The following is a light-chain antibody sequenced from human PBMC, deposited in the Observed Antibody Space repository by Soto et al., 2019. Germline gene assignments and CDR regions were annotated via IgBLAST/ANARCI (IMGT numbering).Light chain of an antibody. CDR1: SSDVGYYNF. CDR2: EVN. J-gene: IGLJ1*01. V-gene: IGLV2-14*03. Sequence: QSALTQPASVSGSPGQSITISCTGTSSDVGYYNFVSWYQQHPGKAPKLIIYEVNNRPSGVSNRFSASKSGNTASLTITGLQAEDESDYYFSSYTSSSTAVFGTGTKVTVL. CDR3: SSYTSSSTAV.